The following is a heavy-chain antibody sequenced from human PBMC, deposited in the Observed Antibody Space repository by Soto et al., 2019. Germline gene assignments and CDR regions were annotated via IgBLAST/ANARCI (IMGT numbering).Heavy chain of an antibody. CDR1: GYTFTTYY. V-gene: IGHV1-46*01. J-gene: IGHJ4*02. Sequence: QVQLVQSGAEVKKPGASVKVSCKASGYTFTTYYMHWVRQATGQGLEWMGMVNPNGGATVYAQKFTSRVTMNSYTASTTVHMELRSLRSEDTAVYYCATGLSGTFTELDFWGQGTLVNVSS. D-gene: IGHD1-26*01. CDR2: VNPNGGAT. CDR3: ATGLSGTFTELDF.